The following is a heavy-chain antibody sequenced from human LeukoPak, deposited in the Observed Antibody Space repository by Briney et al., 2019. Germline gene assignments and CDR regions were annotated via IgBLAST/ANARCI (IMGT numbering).Heavy chain of an antibody. J-gene: IGHJ4*02. V-gene: IGHV4-59*01. CDR1: GESFSVYY. CDR3: AIPGVSDY. Sequence: PSETLSLTCAVFGESFSVYYWTWIRQPPGKGLEWIGYIYYSGSTNYNPSLKSRVTISVDTSKNQFSLKLSSVTAADTAVYYCAIPGVSDYWGQGTLVTVSS. CDR2: IYYSGST.